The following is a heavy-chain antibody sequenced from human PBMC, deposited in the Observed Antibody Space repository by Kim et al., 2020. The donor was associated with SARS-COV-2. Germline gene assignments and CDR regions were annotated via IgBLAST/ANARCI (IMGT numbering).Heavy chain of an antibody. CDR2: IYYSGST. J-gene: IGHJ4*02. D-gene: IGHD5-12*01. V-gene: IGHV4-59*01. CDR1: GGSISSYY. Sequence: SETLSLTCTVSGGSISSYYWSWIRQPPGKGLEWIGYIYYSGSTNYNPSLKSRVTISVDTSKNQFSLKLSSVTAADTAVYYCARVDIVATTKGVFDYWGQGTLVTVSS. CDR3: ARVDIVATTKGVFDY.